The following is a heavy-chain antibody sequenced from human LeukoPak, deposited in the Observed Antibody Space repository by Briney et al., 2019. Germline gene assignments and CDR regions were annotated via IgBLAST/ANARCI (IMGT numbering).Heavy chain of an antibody. J-gene: IGHJ4*02. Sequence: PGGSLRLSCAASGFTFSTYWMTWVRRAPGKGLEWVANIKPDGSEKNYVDSVKGRFTISRENAKNSLYLQMNSLRAGDTAVYYCARATYCTNGVCYLVDYWGQGTLVTVSS. CDR1: GFTFSTYW. CDR3: ARATYCTNGVCYLVDY. CDR2: IKPDGSEK. V-gene: IGHV3-7*03. D-gene: IGHD2-8*01.